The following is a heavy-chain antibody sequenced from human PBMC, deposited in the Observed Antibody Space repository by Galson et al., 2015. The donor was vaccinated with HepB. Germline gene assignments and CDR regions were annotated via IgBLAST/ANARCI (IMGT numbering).Heavy chain of an antibody. D-gene: IGHD4-23*01. Sequence: SVKVSCKASGYTFTSYGISWVRQAPGQGLEWMGWISAYNGNTNYAQKLQGRVTMTTDTSASTAYMELRSLRSDDTAVYYCARVPTVVTPSYYYYYMDVWGKGTTVTVSS. J-gene: IGHJ6*03. CDR2: ISAYNGNT. CDR3: ARVPTVVTPSYYYYYMDV. V-gene: IGHV1-18*04. CDR1: GYTFTSYG.